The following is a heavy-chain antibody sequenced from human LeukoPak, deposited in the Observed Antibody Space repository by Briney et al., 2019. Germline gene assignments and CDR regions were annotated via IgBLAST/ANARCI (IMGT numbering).Heavy chain of an antibody. CDR1: GYTFTSYG. D-gene: IGHD1-7*01. Sequence: GASVKVSCKASGYTFTSYGISWVRQAPGQGLEWMGWISAYNGNTNYAQKLQGRVTMTTDTSTSTVYMELSSLRSEDTAVYYCARETRAKPLRTGTTRPSAEYFQHWGQGTLVTVSS. CDR3: ARETRAKPLRTGTTRPSAEYFQH. V-gene: IGHV1-18*01. CDR2: ISAYNGNT. J-gene: IGHJ1*01.